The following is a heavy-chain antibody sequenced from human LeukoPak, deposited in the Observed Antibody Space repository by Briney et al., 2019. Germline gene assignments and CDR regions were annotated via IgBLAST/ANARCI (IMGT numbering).Heavy chain of an antibody. V-gene: IGHV3-74*03. CDR2: ISGDGTIK. CDR1: GFPFSSYW. J-gene: IGHJ4*02. Sequence: GGSLRLSCEPSGFPFSSYWMLWVRQAPGKGLVWVSRISGDGTIKTYADFVRGRFIVSRDNTKNILYLPMNSLKVEDTATYFCSRSQFDYWGQGVLVSVSS. CDR3: SRSQFDY.